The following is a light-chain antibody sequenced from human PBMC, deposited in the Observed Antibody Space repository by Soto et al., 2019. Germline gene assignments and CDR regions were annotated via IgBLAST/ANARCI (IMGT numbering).Light chain of an antibody. J-gene: IGKJ5*01. CDR1: QCLDTS. V-gene: IGKV1-9*01. CDR3: QQLHGYPIT. Sequence: ILLTQCPSSLSASAGDSVTITCRASQCLDTSFAWDQTKPGKAPKLLIYAASNFQSGVPSRSSGSGCGTHFTLTISSLQPEDFATYYCQQLHGYPITFGQGTDWI. CDR2: AAS.